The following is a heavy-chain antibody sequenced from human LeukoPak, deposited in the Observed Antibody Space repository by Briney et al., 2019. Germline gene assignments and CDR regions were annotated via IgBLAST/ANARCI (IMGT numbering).Heavy chain of an antibody. CDR3: ARGLGIDY. CDR1: GFTFSSYG. J-gene: IGHJ4*02. Sequence: GGSLRLSCAASGFTFSSYGMHWVRQAPGKGLEWVSSISSSSSYIYYADSVKGRFTISRDNAKNSLYLQMNSLRVEDTAVYYCARGLGIDYWGQGTLVTVSS. D-gene: IGHD7-27*01. V-gene: IGHV3-21*01. CDR2: ISSSSSYI.